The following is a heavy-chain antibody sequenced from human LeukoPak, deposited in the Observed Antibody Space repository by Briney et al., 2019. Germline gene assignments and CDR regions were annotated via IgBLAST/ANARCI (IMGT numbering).Heavy chain of an antibody. D-gene: IGHD6-19*01. V-gene: IGHV3-74*01. Sequence: GGPLRLSCTASGFTFSSYWMHWVRQAPGKGLLWVSRINGDGSSTNYADSVKGRFTISRDNAKNTVYLQMNSLRVEDTAVHYCARGGGSSGWYGVDYWGQGTLVTVSS. CDR2: INGDGSST. J-gene: IGHJ4*02. CDR1: GFTFSSYW. CDR3: ARGGGSSGWYGVDY.